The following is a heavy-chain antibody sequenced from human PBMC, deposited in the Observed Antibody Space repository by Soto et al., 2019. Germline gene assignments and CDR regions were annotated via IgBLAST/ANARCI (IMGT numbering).Heavy chain of an antibody. J-gene: IGHJ2*01. V-gene: IGHV1-8*01. Sequence: QVQLVQSGAEVKKPGASVKVSCKASGYTFTSYDINWVRQATGQGLEWMGWMNPNSGNTGYAQKFQGRVTMTRNTAISTDYMELSSLRSEDTAVYYCASTGYCSGGSCYAWYFDLWGRGTLVTVSS. D-gene: IGHD2-15*01. CDR2: MNPNSGNT. CDR1: GYTFTSYD. CDR3: ASTGYCSGGSCYAWYFDL.